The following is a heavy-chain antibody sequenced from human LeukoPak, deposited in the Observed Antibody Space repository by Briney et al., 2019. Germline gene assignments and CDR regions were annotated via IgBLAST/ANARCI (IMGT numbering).Heavy chain of an antibody. CDR3: APGGRTGGVLLSGY. J-gene: IGHJ4*02. D-gene: IGHD2-8*02. CDR1: GFTFSSYA. Sequence: PGGSLRLSCAASGFTFSSYAMSWVRQAPGKGLEWVSAISGSGGSTYYADSVQGRFTISRDNSKNTLYLQMNSLRAEDTAVYYCAPGGRTGGVLLSGYWGQGTLVTVSS. CDR2: ISGSGGST. V-gene: IGHV3-23*01.